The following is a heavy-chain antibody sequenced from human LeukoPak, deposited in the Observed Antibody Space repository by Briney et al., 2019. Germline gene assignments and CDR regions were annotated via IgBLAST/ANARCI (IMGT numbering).Heavy chain of an antibody. CDR3: ARDGPSLRYFDYRFDP. CDR1: GYTFTGYY. V-gene: IGHV1-2*02. J-gene: IGHJ5*02. D-gene: IGHD3-9*01. Sequence: GASVKVSCKASGYTFTGYYMHWVRQAPGQGLEWMGWINPNSGGTNYAQKFQGRVTMTRDTSISTAYMELSRLRSDDTAVYYCARDGPSLRYFDYRFDPWGKGTLVTVSS. CDR2: INPNSGGT.